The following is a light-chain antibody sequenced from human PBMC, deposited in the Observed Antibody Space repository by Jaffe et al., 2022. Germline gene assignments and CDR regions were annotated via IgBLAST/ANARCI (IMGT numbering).Light chain of an antibody. CDR1: SSDVGGYNY. V-gene: IGLV2-8*01. CDR3: TSNAGIDNPYV. Sequence: QSALTQPPSASGSPGQSVTISCTGTSSDVGGYNYVSWYQQRPGKAPKLIIYAVNQRPSGVPDRFSGSKSDNTASLTVSGLQAEDEADYYCTSNAGIDNPYVFGTGTKVTVL. J-gene: IGLJ1*01. CDR2: AVN.